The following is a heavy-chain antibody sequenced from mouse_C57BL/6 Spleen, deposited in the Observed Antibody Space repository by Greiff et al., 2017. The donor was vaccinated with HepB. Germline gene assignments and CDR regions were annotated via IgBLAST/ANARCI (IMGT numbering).Heavy chain of an antibody. CDR2: ISNGGGST. CDR3: ARLGLGWYFDV. CDR1: GFTFSDYY. V-gene: IGHV5-12*01. Sequence: EVKLVESGGGLVQPGGSLKLSCAASGFTFSDYYMYWVRQTPEKRLEWVAYISNGGGSTYYPDTVKGRFTISRDNAKNTLYLQMSRLKSEDTAMYYCARLGLGWYFDVWGTGTTVTVSS. D-gene: IGHD4-1*01. J-gene: IGHJ1*03.